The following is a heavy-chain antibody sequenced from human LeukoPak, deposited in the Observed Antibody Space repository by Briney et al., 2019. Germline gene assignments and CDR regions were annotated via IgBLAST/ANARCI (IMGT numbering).Heavy chain of an antibody. CDR1: GYTFTGYY. V-gene: IGHV1-2*02. J-gene: IGHJ5*02. CDR3: ARGLGITMVRQPSGGWFDP. Sequence: ASVKVSCKASGYTFTGYYMHWVRQAPGQGLEWMGWINPNSGGTNYAQKFQGRVTMTRDTSISTAYMELRSLRSDDTAVYYCARGLGITMVRQPSGGWFDPWGQGTLVTVSS. D-gene: IGHD3-10*01. CDR2: INPNSGGT.